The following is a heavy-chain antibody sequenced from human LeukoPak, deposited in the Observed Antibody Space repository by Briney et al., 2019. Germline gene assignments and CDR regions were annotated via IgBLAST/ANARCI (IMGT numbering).Heavy chain of an antibody. J-gene: IGHJ3*02. Sequence: GESLRISFKGSGYSFTNYWISWVRPMPXKGGEWMGRIDPSDSYTNYSPSFQGHVTISADKSISTAYLQWSSLKASDTAMYYCARHYRYYYDSSDYYYGASGAFDIWGQGTMVTVSS. CDR2: IDPSDSYT. V-gene: IGHV5-10-1*01. CDR1: GYSFTNYW. CDR3: ARHYRYYYDSSDYYYGASGAFDI. D-gene: IGHD3-22*01.